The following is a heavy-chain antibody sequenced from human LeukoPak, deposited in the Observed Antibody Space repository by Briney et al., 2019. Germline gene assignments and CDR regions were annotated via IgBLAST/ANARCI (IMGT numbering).Heavy chain of an antibody. D-gene: IGHD3-10*01. V-gene: IGHV3-7*01. CDR2: INQDASEI. CDR1: GFTFSTYW. CDR3: AREAYYGSGSGAFDI. J-gene: IGHJ3*02. Sequence: GGSLRLSCAASGFTFSTYWMNWYRQAPGKGLEWVGNINQDASEINYVDSVRGRFTISRDNSKNTLYLQMNSLRAEDTAVYYCAREAYYGSGSGAFDIWGQGTMVTVSS.